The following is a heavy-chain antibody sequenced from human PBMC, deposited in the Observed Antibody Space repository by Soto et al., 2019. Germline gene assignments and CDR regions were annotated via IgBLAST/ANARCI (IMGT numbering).Heavy chain of an antibody. D-gene: IGHD3-22*01. Sequence: ASVKVSCKASGYTFSSYGINWVRRAPGQGLVWLGWISPYNDDTKYAQRLQGRVTMTTDTSSRTAYMALRSLSSDDTAVYFCARGGYYDSSGSRNYHYYGMDVWGQGTTVTVSS. V-gene: IGHV1-18*01. CDR1: GYTFSSYG. CDR3: ARGGYYDSSGSRNYHYYGMDV. J-gene: IGHJ6*02. CDR2: ISPYNDDT.